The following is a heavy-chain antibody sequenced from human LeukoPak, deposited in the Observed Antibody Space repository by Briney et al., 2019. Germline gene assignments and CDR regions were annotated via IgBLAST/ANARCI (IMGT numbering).Heavy chain of an antibody. CDR1: GGSISSGGYS. V-gene: IGHV4-34*01. CDR3: ARVRLGLRFSEWLPRYYYGMDV. CDR2: INHSGST. D-gene: IGHD3-3*01. Sequence: PSETLSLTCAVSGGSISSGGYSWSWIRQPPGKGLEWIGEINHSGSTNYNPSLKSRVTISVDTSKNQFSLKLSSVTAADTAVYYCARVRLGLRFSEWLPRYYYGMDVWGQGTTVTVSS. J-gene: IGHJ6*02.